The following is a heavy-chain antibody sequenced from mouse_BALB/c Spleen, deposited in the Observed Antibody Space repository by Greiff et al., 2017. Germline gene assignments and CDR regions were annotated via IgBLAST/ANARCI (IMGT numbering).Heavy chain of an antibody. CDR1: GFSLTSYG. CDR2: IWAGGST. J-gene: IGHJ4*01. CDR3: AREPLGTPYAMDY. D-gene: IGHD3-3*01. V-gene: IGHV2-9*02. Sequence: QVQLKESGPGLVAPSQSLSITCTVSGFSLTSYGVHWVRQPPGKGLEWLGVIWAGGSTNYNSALMSRLSISKDNSKSQVFLKMNSLQTDDTAMYYCAREPLGTPYAMDYWGQGTSVTVSS.